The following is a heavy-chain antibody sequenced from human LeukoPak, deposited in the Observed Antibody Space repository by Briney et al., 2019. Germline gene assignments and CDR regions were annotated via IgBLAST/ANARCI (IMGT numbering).Heavy chain of an antibody. Sequence: GGSLRLSCAASGFTFSSYAMSWVRQAPGKGLEWVSGISGSDRSTYYADSVKGRFIISRDNSKNTLYLQMNSLRAEDTAVCYCAKDTSVGAFDIWGQGTMVTVSS. CDR2: ISGSDRST. D-gene: IGHD5/OR15-5a*01. J-gene: IGHJ3*02. CDR1: GFTFSSYA. CDR3: AKDTSVGAFDI. V-gene: IGHV3-23*01.